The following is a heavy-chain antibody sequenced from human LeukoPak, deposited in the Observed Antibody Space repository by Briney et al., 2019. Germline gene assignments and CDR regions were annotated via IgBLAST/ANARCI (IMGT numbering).Heavy chain of an antibody. V-gene: IGHV4-34*01. D-gene: IGHD6-6*01. Sequence: SETLSLTCAVYGGSFSGYYWSWIRQPPGKGLEWIGEINHSGSTNYNPSLKSRVTISVDTSKNQFSLKLSSVTAADTAVYYCARAPVYSARTYYFDYWGQGTLVTVSS. CDR1: GGSFSGYY. J-gene: IGHJ4*02. CDR2: INHSGST. CDR3: ARAPVYSARTYYFDY.